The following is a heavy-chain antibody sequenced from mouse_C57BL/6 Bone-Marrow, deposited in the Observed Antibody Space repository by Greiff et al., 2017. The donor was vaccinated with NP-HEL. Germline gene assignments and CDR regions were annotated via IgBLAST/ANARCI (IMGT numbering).Heavy chain of an antibody. CDR3: ARPGPYWYFDV. Sequence: EVKVVESGGGLVKPGGSLKLSCAASGFTFSSYTMSWVRQTPEKRLEWVATISGGGGNTYYPDSVKGRFTISRDNAKNTLYLQMSSLRSEDTALYYCARPGPYWYFDVWGTGTTVTVSS. CDR2: ISGGGGNT. V-gene: IGHV5-9*01. J-gene: IGHJ1*03. CDR1: GFTFSSYT.